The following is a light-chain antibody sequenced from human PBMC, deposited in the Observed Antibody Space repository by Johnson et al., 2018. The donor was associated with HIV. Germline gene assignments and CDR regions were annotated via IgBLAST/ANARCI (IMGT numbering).Light chain of an antibody. CDR1: SSNIGKNY. CDR3: GTWDSSLLAYV. V-gene: IGLV1-51*02. CDR2: EIN. Sequence: QSVLTQPPSVSAAPGQKVTISCSGSSSNIGKNYISWFQHLPGSAPKLLIYEINKRPSGIPDRFSGSKSGTSATLAITGLPTGDEADYYCGTWDSSLLAYVFGTGTKDSVL. J-gene: IGLJ1*01.